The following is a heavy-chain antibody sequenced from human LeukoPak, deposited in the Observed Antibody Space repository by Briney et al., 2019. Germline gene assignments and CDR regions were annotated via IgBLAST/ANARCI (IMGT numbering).Heavy chain of an antibody. CDR3: ARVERREYDFWGGPVGGGAFDV. D-gene: IGHD3-3*01. V-gene: IGHV3-7*01. CDR2: IKQDGSEK. J-gene: IGHJ3*01. CDR1: GGSISRDY. Sequence: PSETLSLTCTVSGGSISRDYWGWIRQAPGKGLEWVANIKQDGSEKYYVDSVKGRFTISRDNAKNSLYLQMDSLRAEDTAVYYCARVERREYDFWGGPVGGGAFDVWGQGTMVTVSS.